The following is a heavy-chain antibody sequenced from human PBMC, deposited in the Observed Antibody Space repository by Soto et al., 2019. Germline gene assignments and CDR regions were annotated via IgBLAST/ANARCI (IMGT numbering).Heavy chain of an antibody. V-gene: IGHV3-74*01. CDR2: IDSYGSST. CDR3: ASPVVPAAMGGPYFYGIDG. D-gene: IGHD2-2*01. CDR1: GFTFSRHW. Sequence: EVQLVESGGGLVQPGGSLRLSCQASGFTFSRHWMHWVRQAPGKGLVWVSRIDSYGSSTHYADSVKGRFTISRDNAKNTLYLQINSLRAEDTAVYYCASPVVPAAMGGPYFYGIDGWGPGTTVTGSS. J-gene: IGHJ6*02.